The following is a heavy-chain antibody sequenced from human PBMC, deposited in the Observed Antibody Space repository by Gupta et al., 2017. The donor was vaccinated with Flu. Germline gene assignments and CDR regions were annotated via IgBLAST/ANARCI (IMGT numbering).Heavy chain of an antibody. CDR3: ARDHSSGWYWGSDYYYGMDV. V-gene: IGHV3-33*01. J-gene: IGHJ6*02. CDR2: IWYDGSNK. D-gene: IGHD6-19*01. CDR1: GFTFSSYG. Sequence: QVQLVESGGGVVQPGRSLRLSCAASGFTFSSYGMHWVRQAPGKGLEWVAVIWYDGSNKYYADSVKGRFTISRDNSKNTLYLQMNSLRAEDTAVYYCARDHSSGWYWGSDYYYGMDVWGQGTTVTVSS.